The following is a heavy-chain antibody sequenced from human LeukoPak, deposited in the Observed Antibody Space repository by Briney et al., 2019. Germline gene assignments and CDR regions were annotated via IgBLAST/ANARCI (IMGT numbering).Heavy chain of an antibody. Sequence: GGSLRLSCAASGFTFSSYAIHWVRQAPGKGLEWVAVISYDGSNKYYADSVKGRFTISRDNSKNTLYLQMNSLRDEDTAVYYCASDGDYEVGYWGQGTLVTVSS. V-gene: IGHV3-30-3*01. D-gene: IGHD4-17*01. CDR3: ASDGDYEVGY. CDR1: GFTFSSYA. CDR2: ISYDGSNK. J-gene: IGHJ4*02.